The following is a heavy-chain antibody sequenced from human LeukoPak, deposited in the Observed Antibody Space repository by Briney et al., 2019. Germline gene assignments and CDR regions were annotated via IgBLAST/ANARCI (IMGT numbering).Heavy chain of an antibody. CDR2: VSTDGDT. CDR3: ARSRSGSVAGTSDY. D-gene: IGHD6-19*01. CDR1: GFTFSRYA. V-gene: IGHV3-23*01. Sequence: PGGALRLSCAASGFTFSRYAMSWVRQAPGKGLEWVSSVSTDGDTSYTDSVKGRFTISRDTSRNTLFLQMTSLRAEDTALYYCARSRSGSVAGTSDYWGQGTLVIVSS. J-gene: IGHJ4*02.